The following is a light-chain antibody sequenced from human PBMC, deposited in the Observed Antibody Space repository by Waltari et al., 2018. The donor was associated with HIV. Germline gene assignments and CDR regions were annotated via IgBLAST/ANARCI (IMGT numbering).Light chain of an antibody. V-gene: IGLV1-40*01. CDR2: GYH. J-gene: IGLJ1*01. Sequence: QSVLTQPPSVSGAPGQSVTISCSGSASNIGTNYDVNWYQQFPGAAPKLLIFGYHHRPSGVPGRFSRSKSGPSASLAITGLQPEDEADYYCHSYDVALGGFYLFGTGTTVTVL. CDR3: HSYDVALGGFYL. CDR1: ASNIGTNYD.